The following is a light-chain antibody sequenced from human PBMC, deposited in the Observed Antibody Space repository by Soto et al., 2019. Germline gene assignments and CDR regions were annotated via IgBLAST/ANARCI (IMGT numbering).Light chain of an antibody. J-gene: IGKJ5*01. Sequence: DIVMTQSPATLSVSPRERATLSCSASQSISTNLAWYQQKPCQAPRLLIYGARTSALGIPARFSGSGSETELTLTIGRLPSEDFSVYHCQQYYYWPFTFGYAAQLVIK. CDR1: QSISTN. V-gene: IGKV3-15*01. CDR3: QQYYYWPFT. CDR2: GAR.